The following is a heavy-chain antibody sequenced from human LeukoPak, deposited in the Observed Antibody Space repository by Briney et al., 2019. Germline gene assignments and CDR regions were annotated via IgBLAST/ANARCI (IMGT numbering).Heavy chain of an antibody. CDR1: GGSFSGYY. V-gene: IGHV4-34*01. D-gene: IGHD6-13*01. CDR3: ARETSIAAVPDYYYYYYMDV. J-gene: IGHJ6*03. CDR2: INHSGST. Sequence: SETLSLTCAVYGGSFSGYYWSWIRQPPGKGLEWIGEINHSGSTNYNPSLKSRVTISVDTSKNQFSLKLSSVTAADTAVYYCARETSIAAVPDYYYYYYMDVWGKGTTVTVSS.